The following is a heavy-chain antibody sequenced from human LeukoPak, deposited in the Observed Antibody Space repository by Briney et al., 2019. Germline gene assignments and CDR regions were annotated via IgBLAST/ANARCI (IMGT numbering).Heavy chain of an antibody. Sequence: GGSLRLSCAASGFTFSSYAMHWVRQAPGKGLEYASAISSNGGSTYYANSVKGRFTISRDNAKNTLYLQMGSLRGEDMAVYYCARWAGAAAFDYWGQGTLVTVSS. CDR3: ARWAGAAAFDY. CDR1: GFTFSSYA. V-gene: IGHV3-64*01. J-gene: IGHJ4*02. CDR2: ISSNGGST. D-gene: IGHD6-13*01.